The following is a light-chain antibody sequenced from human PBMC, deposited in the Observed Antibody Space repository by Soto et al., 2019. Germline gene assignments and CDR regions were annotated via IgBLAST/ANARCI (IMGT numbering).Light chain of an antibody. CDR3: QQYGSLIT. Sequence: EIVMTQSPVTLSVSPGERVTLYCRASQSVSSNLAWYQQKPGQAPRLLIYGASSRATGIPDRFSGSGSGTDFTLPISRLEPEEFAVDYCQQYGSLITFGQGTRLEI. CDR1: QSVSSN. V-gene: IGKV3-20*01. CDR2: GAS. J-gene: IGKJ5*01.